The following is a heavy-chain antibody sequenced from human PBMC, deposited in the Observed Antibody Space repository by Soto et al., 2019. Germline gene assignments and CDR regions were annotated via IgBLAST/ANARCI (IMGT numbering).Heavy chain of an antibody. V-gene: IGHV3-30-3*01. Sequence: QVQLVESGGGVVQPGRSLRLSCAASGFTFSSYAMHCVRQAPGKGLEWVAVISYDGSNKYYADPVKGRFTISRDNSKNTLFLQMNSLRAEDTAVYYCARVGRLHYFDYWGQGTLVTVSS. J-gene: IGHJ4*02. CDR1: GFTFSSYA. D-gene: IGHD4-17*01. CDR3: ARVGRLHYFDY. CDR2: ISYDGSNK.